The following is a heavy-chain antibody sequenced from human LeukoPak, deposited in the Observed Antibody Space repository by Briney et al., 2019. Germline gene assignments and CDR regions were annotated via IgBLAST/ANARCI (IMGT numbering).Heavy chain of an antibody. CDR3: ARDRHYYGSGSYYLNPFDY. CDR1: GGSISSYY. Sequence: SETLSLTCTVSGGSISSYYWSWIRQPPGKGLEWIGYIYYSGSTNYNPSLKSRVTISVDTSKNQFSLKLSSVTAADTAVYYCARDRHYYGSGSYYLNPFDYWGQGTLVTVSS. D-gene: IGHD3-10*01. V-gene: IGHV4-59*12. CDR2: IYYSGST. J-gene: IGHJ4*02.